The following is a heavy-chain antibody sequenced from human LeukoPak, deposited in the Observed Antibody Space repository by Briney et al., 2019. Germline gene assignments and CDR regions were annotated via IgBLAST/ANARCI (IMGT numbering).Heavy chain of an antibody. J-gene: IGHJ4*02. Sequence: ASVKVSCKASGYTFTNYYMHWVRQAPGQGLEWMGIINPSGGSTSYAQKVQGRVTMTRDTSTSTVYMELSSLRSEDTAVYYCAGAAAVSGFDYWGQGTLVTVSS. CDR3: AGAAAVSGFDY. D-gene: IGHD6-13*01. V-gene: IGHV1-46*01. CDR2: INPSGGST. CDR1: GYTFTNYY.